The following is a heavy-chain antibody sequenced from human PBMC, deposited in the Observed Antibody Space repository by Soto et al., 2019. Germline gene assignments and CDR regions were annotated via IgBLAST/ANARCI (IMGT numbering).Heavy chain of an antibody. Sequence: SETLSLTCTVSGVSISTYYWSWIRQPPGKGLEWIGYIYYSGSTNYNPSLKRRVTISVDTSKSQFSLKLTSVTAADTAVYYCARDQGGDSDYWGQGSLVTVSS. D-gene: IGHD2-21*02. J-gene: IGHJ4*02. CDR2: IYYSGST. V-gene: IGHV4-59*01. CDR1: GVSISTYY. CDR3: ARDQGGDSDY.